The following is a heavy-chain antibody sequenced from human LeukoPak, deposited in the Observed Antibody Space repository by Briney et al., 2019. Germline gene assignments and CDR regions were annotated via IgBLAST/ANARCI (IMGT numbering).Heavy chain of an antibody. J-gene: IGHJ4*02. CDR3: ARHSTVTDFDY. Sequence: GESLKISCEASGYSFTYYWIGWVRQMPGKGLEWMGVIYPGDSDTRYSPSFQGQVTISADKSISTAYLQWSSLKASDTAMYYCARHSTVTDFDYWGQGTLVTVSS. CDR2: IYPGDSDT. D-gene: IGHD4-17*01. CDR1: GYSFTYYW. V-gene: IGHV5-51*01.